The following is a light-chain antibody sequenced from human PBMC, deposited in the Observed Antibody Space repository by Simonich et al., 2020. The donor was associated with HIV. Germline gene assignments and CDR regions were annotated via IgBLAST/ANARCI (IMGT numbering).Light chain of an antibody. Sequence: QSVLTQPPSASGTPGHRVTISCSGSSSNIGSTYLDWYQQLPGTAPKLLISRNNQRPSGVPDRFTGSKSGTAAALAISGLRSEDEADYYCAAWDDSLSGRVFGGGTKLTVL. CDR2: RNN. CDR1: SSNIGSTY. V-gene: IGLV1-47*01. CDR3: AAWDDSLSGRV. J-gene: IGLJ3*02.